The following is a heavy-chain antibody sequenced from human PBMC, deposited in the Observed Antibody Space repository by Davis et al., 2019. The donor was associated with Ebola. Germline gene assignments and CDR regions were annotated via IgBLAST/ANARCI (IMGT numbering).Heavy chain of an antibody. CDR2: IGTAGDT. D-gene: IGHD3-16*01. CDR1: GFTFSSYD. J-gene: IGHJ4*02. Sequence: GESLKISCAASGFTFSSYDMHWLRQGTGQGLEWVSAIGTAGDTYYPGSVKGRFTISRENAKNSLYLQRNSLRAEDTAVYYCARVRFGDTAVDYWGQGTLVTVSS. V-gene: IGHV3-13*01. CDR3: ARVRFGDTAVDY.